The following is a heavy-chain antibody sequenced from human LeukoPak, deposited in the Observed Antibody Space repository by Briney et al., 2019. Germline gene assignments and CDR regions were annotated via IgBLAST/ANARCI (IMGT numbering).Heavy chain of an antibody. Sequence: SETLSLTCTVSGGSVSSSSYYWGWIRQPPGKGLEWIGSIYYSGSTYYNPSLKSRVTISVDTSKNQFSLKLSSVTAADTAVYYCARDSLAVADYNWFDPWGQGTLVTVSS. CDR3: ARDSLAVADYNWFDP. V-gene: IGHV4-39*07. J-gene: IGHJ5*02. CDR2: IYYSGST. CDR1: GGSVSSSSYY. D-gene: IGHD6-19*01.